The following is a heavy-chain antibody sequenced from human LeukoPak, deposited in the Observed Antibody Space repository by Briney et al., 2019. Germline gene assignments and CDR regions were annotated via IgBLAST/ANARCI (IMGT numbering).Heavy chain of an antibody. V-gene: IGHV3-53*01. CDR2: IHSDGTT. CDR3: ARGSRGAFDI. Sequence: GGSLRLSCAASGFTVSDNYMNWVRQAPGKGLEWVSLIHSDGTTYYADSVKGRFTISRDNSKNTLYLQMNSLRAEDTAVYYCARGSRGAFDIWGQGPMVTVSS. CDR1: GFTVSDNY. J-gene: IGHJ3*02.